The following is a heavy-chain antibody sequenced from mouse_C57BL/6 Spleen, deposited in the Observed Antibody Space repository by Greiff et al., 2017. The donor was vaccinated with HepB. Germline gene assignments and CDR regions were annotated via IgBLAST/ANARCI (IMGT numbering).Heavy chain of an antibody. CDR3: ANYDDDFDY. D-gene: IGHD2-4*01. Sequence: QVQLQQSGAELARPCASVKMSCKASGYTFTSYTMHWVKQRPGQGLEWIGYINPSSGYTKYNQKFKDKATLTADKSSSTAYMHMSSLTSEDAAVYYCANYDDDFDYWGQGTTLTVSS. CDR2: INPSSGYT. V-gene: IGHV1-4*01. CDR1: GYTFTSYT. J-gene: IGHJ2*01.